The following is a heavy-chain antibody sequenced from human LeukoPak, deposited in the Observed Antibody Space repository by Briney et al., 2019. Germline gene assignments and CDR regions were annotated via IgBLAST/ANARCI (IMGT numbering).Heavy chain of an antibody. CDR2: INHSGST. D-gene: IGHD2-2*01. J-gene: IGHJ6*02. CDR3: AGGSVPADPYYYYGMDV. Sequence: SETLSLTCAVYGGSFSGYYWSWIRQPPGKGLEWIGEINHSGSTNYNPSLRSRVTISVDTSKNQFSLKLSSVAAADTAVYYCAGGSVPADPYYYYGMDVWGQGTTVTVSS. CDR1: GGSFSGYY. V-gene: IGHV4-34*01.